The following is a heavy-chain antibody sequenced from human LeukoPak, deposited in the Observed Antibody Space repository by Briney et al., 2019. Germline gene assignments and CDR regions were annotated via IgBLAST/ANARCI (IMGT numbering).Heavy chain of an antibody. V-gene: IGHV3-53*01. Sequence: PGGSLRLSCAAFGFTVSSNYMSWVRQAPGKGLEWVSVIYSGGSTYYADSVKGRFTISRDNSKNTLYLQMNSLRAEDTAVYYCARLLRKMALDYWGQGTLVTVSS. CDR2: IYSGGST. J-gene: IGHJ4*02. CDR3: ARLLRKMALDY. D-gene: IGHD5-24*01. CDR1: GFTVSSNY.